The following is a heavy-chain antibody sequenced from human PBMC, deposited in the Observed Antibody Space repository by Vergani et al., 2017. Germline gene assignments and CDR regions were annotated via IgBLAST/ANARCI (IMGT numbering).Heavy chain of an antibody. D-gene: IGHD2-2*01. J-gene: IGHJ4*02. CDR2: ICSDGSKK. Sequence: QVQLVESGGGVVQPGTSLRLSCAASGLTFSNYAMHWVRQAPGKGLEWVAVICSDGSKKYYGDYVRGRFTITRDNSKNTLYLQMNSLRAEDTAVYYCASSKDAGTFDYWGQGTLVTVSS. V-gene: IGHV3-33*01. CDR3: ASSKDAGTFDY. CDR1: GLTFSNYA.